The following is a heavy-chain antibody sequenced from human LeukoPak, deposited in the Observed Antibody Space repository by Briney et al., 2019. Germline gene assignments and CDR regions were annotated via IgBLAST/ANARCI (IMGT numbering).Heavy chain of an antibody. Sequence: PSQTLSLTCTVSGDSISSGGYYWSWIRQHPGKGLEWIGYIYYSGSTYYNPSLKSRVTISVDTSKNQFSLKLSSVTAADTAVYFCARRSGSYYWFDPWGQGTLVTVSS. CDR3: ARRSGSYYWFDP. CDR2: IYYSGST. J-gene: IGHJ5*02. V-gene: IGHV4-31*03. D-gene: IGHD1-26*01. CDR1: GDSISSGGYY.